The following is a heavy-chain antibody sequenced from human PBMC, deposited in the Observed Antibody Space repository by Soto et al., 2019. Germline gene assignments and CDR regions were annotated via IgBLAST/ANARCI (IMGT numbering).Heavy chain of an antibody. CDR2: INPSGGST. CDR1: GYTFTSYY. V-gene: IGHV1-46*01. CDR3: ARDSDSSGYYPGNGMDV. Sequence: GASVKVSCKASGYTFTSYYMHWVRQAPGQGLECMGIINPSGGSTSYAQKFQGRVTMTRDTSTSTVYMELSSLRSEDTAVYYCARDSDSSGYYPGNGMDVWGQGTTVTVYS. J-gene: IGHJ6*02. D-gene: IGHD3-22*01.